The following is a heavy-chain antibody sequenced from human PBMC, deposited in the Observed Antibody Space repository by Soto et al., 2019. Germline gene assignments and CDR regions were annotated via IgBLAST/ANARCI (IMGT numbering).Heavy chain of an antibody. J-gene: IGHJ6*04. Sequence: PAKVDSKGSGCSFTRYAVQWVGPARRKRLEWIGWIVVGSGNTNYAQKFQERVTITRDMSTSTAYMELSSLRSEDTAVYYCAAEGCRSCYTNQYYYSGMAVWGKGTTVTVS. V-gene: IGHV1-58*01. CDR1: GCSFTRYA. D-gene: IGHD2-15*01. CDR3: AAEGCRSCYTNQYYYSGMAV. CDR2: IVVGSGNT.